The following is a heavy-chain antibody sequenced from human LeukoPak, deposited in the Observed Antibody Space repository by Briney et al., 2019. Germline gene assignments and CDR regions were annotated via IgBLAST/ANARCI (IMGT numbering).Heavy chain of an antibody. D-gene: IGHD4-17*01. CDR1: GFTFSSYT. J-gene: IGHJ4*02. CDR2: ISSTSTPI. CDR3: ARAAYGDFVHDY. V-gene: IGHV3-48*04. Sequence: GGSLRLSCAASGFTFSSYTMHWVRQAPGKGLEWVSSISSTSTPIYYVDSVKGRFTISRDNAKNSLYLQMNSLRAEDTAVYYCARAAYGDFVHDYWGQGTLVTVSS.